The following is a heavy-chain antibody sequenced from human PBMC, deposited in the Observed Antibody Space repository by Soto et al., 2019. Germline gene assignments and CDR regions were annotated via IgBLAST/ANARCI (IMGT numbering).Heavy chain of an antibody. V-gene: IGHV3-7*03. CDR2: IKQDGSDK. D-gene: IGHD6-19*01. Sequence: PWGSLRLSCAASGFTFSSYWMSCVRQVPWKWLEWVANIKQDGSDKYYMDSVKGRFTISRDNARNSLYLHMNSLRVEHTAVYYCATIAVQPTFDYWGQGPLLTVSS. CDR1: GFTFSSYW. CDR3: ATIAVQPTFDY. J-gene: IGHJ4*01.